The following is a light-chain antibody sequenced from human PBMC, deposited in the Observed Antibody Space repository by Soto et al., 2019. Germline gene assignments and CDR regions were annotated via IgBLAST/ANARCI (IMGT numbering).Light chain of an antibody. Sequence: EIVLTQSPGTLSLSPGERATLSCRASQSVSSSYLAWYQQKPGQAPRLLIYVASSRATGIPDRFSGSGSGTDFTLTISSLEPEDCAVYYCQQYGSSRGTFGQETKVEIK. CDR1: QSVSSSY. CDR2: VAS. CDR3: QQYGSSRGT. V-gene: IGKV3-20*01. J-gene: IGKJ1*01.